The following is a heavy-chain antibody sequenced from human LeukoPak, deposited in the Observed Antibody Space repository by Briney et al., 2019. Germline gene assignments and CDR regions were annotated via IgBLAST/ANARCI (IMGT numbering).Heavy chain of an antibody. CDR2: IYTSGNT. J-gene: IGHJ4*02. CDR3: ARAPSSSSRPFDY. CDR1: GGSISSYY. Sequence: SETLSLTCTVSGGSISSYYWSWIRQPAGKGLEWIGRIYTSGNTNYNPSLKSRLNMSVDTSKNWFSLKLSSVTAAGTALYYCARAPSSSSRPFDYWGQGTLVTVSS. V-gene: IGHV4-4*07. D-gene: IGHD6-6*01.